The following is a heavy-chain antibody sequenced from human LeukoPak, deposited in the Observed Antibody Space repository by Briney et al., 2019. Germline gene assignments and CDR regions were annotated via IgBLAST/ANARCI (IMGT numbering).Heavy chain of an antibody. D-gene: IGHD1-26*01. Sequence: SVPVSCMASGGTFISYAIRWVRQAPGQGLEWMGGVIPIFGKPNYSQKSQVRVTITTDESTSTAYMELSSLRSEDASVYDCAVGPSLEGATTFDDWGQGTLVTVSS. CDR3: AVGPSLEGATTFDD. J-gene: IGHJ4*02. V-gene: IGHV1-69*05. CDR2: VIPIFGKP. CDR1: GGTFISYA.